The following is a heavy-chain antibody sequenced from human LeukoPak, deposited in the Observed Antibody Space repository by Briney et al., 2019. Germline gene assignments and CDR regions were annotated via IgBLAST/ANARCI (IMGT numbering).Heavy chain of an antibody. Sequence: GGSLRLSCAASGFTFSSYAMSWVRQAPGKGLDWVSSINGGGGSTYYADSVKGRFTISRDNSKNTLYLQMNSLRAEDTAVYCCAKIGANVGFWGQGTLVTVSS. V-gene: IGHV3-23*01. D-gene: IGHD4/OR15-4a*01. CDR1: GFTFSSYA. CDR2: INGGGGST. J-gene: IGHJ4*02. CDR3: AKIGANVGF.